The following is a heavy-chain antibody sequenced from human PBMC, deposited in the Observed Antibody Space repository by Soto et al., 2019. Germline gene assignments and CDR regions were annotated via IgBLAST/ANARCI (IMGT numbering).Heavy chain of an antibody. D-gene: IGHD5-18*01. CDR3: GRFRNTANTYYCGMDV. J-gene: IGHJ6*04. V-gene: IGHV1-69*13. CDR1: GGTFSSYA. Sequence: ASVKVSCKASGGTFSSYAISWVRQAPGQGLEWMGGIIPIFGTANYAQKFQGRVTITADESTSTAYMELSSLRSEDTAVYYCGRFRNTANTYYCGMDVWGKGTRVTVPS. CDR2: IIPIFGTA.